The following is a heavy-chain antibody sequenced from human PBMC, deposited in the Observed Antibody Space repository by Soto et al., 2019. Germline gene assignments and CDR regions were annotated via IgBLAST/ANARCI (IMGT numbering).Heavy chain of an antibody. CDR2: ISGSGGST. V-gene: IGHV3-23*01. D-gene: IGHD3-16*02. J-gene: IGHJ4*02. CDR3: AKDPGPWDYIWGSYPTQFDY. Sequence: GGSLRLSCAASGFTFSSYAMSWVRQAPGKGLEWVSAISGSGGSTYYADSVKGRFTISRDNSKNTLYLQMNSLRAEDTAVYYCAKDPGPWDYIWGSYPTQFDYWGQGTLVTVSS. CDR1: GFTFSSYA.